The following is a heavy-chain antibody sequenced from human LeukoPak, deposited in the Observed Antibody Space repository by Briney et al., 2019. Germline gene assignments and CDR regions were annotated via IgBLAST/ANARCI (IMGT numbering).Heavy chain of an antibody. V-gene: IGHV4-30-4*01. Sequence: SETLSLTCTVSGGSISSGDYYWSWIRQPPGKGLEWIGYIYYSGSTYYNPSLKSRVTISVDTSKNQFSLKLSSVTAADTAVYYCARGECSSTSCYMGYSSVPFDYWGQGTLVTVSS. D-gene: IGHD2-2*02. J-gene: IGHJ4*02. CDR2: IYYSGST. CDR3: ARGECSSTSCYMGYSSVPFDY. CDR1: GGSISSGDYY.